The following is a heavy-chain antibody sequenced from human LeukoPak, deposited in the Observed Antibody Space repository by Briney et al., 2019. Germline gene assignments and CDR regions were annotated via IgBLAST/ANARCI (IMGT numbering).Heavy chain of an antibody. V-gene: IGHV1-2*02. D-gene: IGHD2-15*01. CDR1: VYTFTGYY. J-gene: IGHJ5*02. CDR2: INPNSGGT. CDR3: ARSSRLGGVVVVAASFDP. Sequence: GASVKVSCTASVYTFTGYYMHWVRQAPGQGLEWMGWINPNSGGTNYAQKFQGRVTMTRDTSISTAYMELSRLRSDDTAVYYCARSSRLGGVVVVAASFDPWGQGTLVTVSS.